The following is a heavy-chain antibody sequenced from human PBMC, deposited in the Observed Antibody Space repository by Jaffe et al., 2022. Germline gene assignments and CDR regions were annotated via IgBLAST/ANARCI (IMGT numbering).Heavy chain of an antibody. J-gene: IGHJ4*02. CDR2: IYYSGST. CDR3: ARLTQHPLLFDY. Sequence: QLQLQESGPGLVKPSETLSLTCTVSGGSISSSSYYWGWIRQPPGKGLEWIGSIYYSGSTYYNPSLKSRVTISVDTSKNQFSLKLSSVTAADTAVYYCARLTQHPLLFDYWGQGTLVTVSS. V-gene: IGHV4-39*01. CDR1: GGSISSSSYY. D-gene: IGHD2-15*01.